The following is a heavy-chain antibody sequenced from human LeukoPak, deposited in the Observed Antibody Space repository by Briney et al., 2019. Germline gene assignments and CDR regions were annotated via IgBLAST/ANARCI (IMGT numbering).Heavy chain of an antibody. CDR2: INPSGGST. J-gene: IGHJ4*02. V-gene: IGHV1-46*01. Sequence: ASVKVSCKASGYTFTSYYMHWVRQAPGQGLEWMGIINPSGGSTSYAQKFQGRVTMTRNTSISTAYMELSSLRSEDTAVYYCARGLRLNYDFWSGYSTNDYWGQGTLVTVSS. CDR1: GYTFTSYY. CDR3: ARGLRLNYDFWSGYSTNDY. D-gene: IGHD3-3*01.